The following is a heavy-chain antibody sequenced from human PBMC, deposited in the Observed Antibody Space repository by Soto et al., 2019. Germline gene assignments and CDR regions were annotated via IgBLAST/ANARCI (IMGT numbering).Heavy chain of an antibody. J-gene: IGHJ3*02. CDR1: GFTFRDYA. Sequence: GGSLRLSCEVSGFTFRDYAMSWVRQAPGKGLEWVSTVSGSLDSAYYSDAVKGRFTVSRDHSRNVLYLQMDSLRAEDTGVYYCAKDSGLPGDFGILIHAFEIWGQGTLVTVSS. CDR3: AKDSGLPGDFGILIHAFEI. V-gene: IGHV3-23*01. D-gene: IGHD3-10*01. CDR2: VSGSLDSA.